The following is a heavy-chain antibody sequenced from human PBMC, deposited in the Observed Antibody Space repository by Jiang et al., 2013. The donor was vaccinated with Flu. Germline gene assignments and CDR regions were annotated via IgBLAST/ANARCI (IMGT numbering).Heavy chain of an antibody. CDR1: GYSFTSYW. Sequence: GAEVKKPGESLKISCKGSGYSFTSYWIGWVRQMPGKGLEWMGIIYPGDSDTRYSPSFQGQVTISADKSISTAYLQWSSLKASDTAMYYCASGATVAGTNVHAFDIWGQGTMVTVSS. V-gene: IGHV5-51*01. CDR3: ASGATVAGTNVHAFDI. D-gene: IGHD6-19*01. CDR2: IYPGDSDT. J-gene: IGHJ3*02.